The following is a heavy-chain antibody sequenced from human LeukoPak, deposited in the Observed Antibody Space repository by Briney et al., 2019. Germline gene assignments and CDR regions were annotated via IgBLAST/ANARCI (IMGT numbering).Heavy chain of an antibody. J-gene: IGHJ6*03. CDR1: GGSISSYY. D-gene: IGHD1-1*01. CDR3: ARGREIAVITGSYYYYMDV. CDR2: FYSSGNT. Sequence: SETLSLTCTVSGGSISSYYWTWIRQPAGKGLEWIGRFYSSGNTNYNPSLKSRVTMSLDTSKTQFSLKLTSVTAADTAVYFCARGREIAVITGSYYYYMDVWGKGTTVTVSS. V-gene: IGHV4-4*07.